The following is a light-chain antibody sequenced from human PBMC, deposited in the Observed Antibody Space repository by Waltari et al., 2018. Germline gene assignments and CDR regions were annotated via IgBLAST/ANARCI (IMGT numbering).Light chain of an antibody. J-gene: IGKJ5*01. CDR2: AAS. Sequence: DIQMTQSPSFLSASVGDRVTLTCRASRSLDNYLNRYQHKPGKAPNLLIYAASSLQSGVPSRFSGSGYGTDFTLTISSLQPEDFATYYCQQSYSILGPFGQGTRLEI. CDR3: QQSYSILGP. CDR1: RSLDNY. V-gene: IGKV1-39*01.